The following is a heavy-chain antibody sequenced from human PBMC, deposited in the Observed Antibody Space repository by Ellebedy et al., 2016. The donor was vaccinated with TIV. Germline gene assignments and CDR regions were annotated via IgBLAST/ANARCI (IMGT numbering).Heavy chain of an antibody. J-gene: IGHJ4*02. D-gene: IGHD6-6*01. CDR1: GFTFSASG. Sequence: PGGSLRLSCAASGFTFSASGMTWARQAPGKGLEWVSGISSGGITYYADSVKGRFTISRDNSKNTLYLQMNSLRAEDTAVYYCALVSSSSVHWGQGTLVTVSS. CDR3: ALVSSSSVH. V-gene: IGHV3-23*01. CDR2: ISSGGIT.